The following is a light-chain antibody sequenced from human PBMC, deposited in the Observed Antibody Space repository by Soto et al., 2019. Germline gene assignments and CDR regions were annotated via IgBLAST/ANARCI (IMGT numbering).Light chain of an antibody. Sequence: QLVLTQSPSASASLGASVKLTCTLSSGHSSYAIAWHQQQPEKGPRYLMKVNSDGSHSKGDGIPDRFSGSSSGAERYLTISRLQSEDEADSYCQTWGTGIWVFGGGTKLTVL. V-gene: IGLV4-69*01. CDR3: QTWGTGIWV. CDR2: VNSDGSH. J-gene: IGLJ3*02. CDR1: SGHSSYA.